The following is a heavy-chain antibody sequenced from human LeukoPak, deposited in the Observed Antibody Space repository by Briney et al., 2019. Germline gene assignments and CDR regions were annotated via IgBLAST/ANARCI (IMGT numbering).Heavy chain of an antibody. Sequence: PSETLSLTCAVYGGSFSGYYWSWIRQPPGKGLERIGEINHSGSTNYNPSLKSRVTISVDTSKNQFSLKLSSVTAADTAVYYCARAPYSSGWYTRGRGSQFDYWGQGTLVTVSS. V-gene: IGHV4-34*01. CDR2: INHSGST. J-gene: IGHJ4*02. CDR3: ARAPYSSGWYTRGRGSQFDY. CDR1: GGSFSGYY. D-gene: IGHD6-19*01.